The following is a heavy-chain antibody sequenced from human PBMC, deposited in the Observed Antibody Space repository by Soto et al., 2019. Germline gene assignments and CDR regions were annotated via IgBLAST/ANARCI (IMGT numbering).Heavy chain of an antibody. D-gene: IGHD1-26*01. CDR1: GYTFTSYA. CDR2: INAGNGNT. V-gene: IGHV1-3*01. Sequence: GASVKVSCKASGYTFTSYAMHWVRQAPGQRLEWMGWINAGNGNTKYSQKFQGRVTITRDTSASTAYMELSSLRSEDTAVYYCAREGVTTSYYYNMDVWGQGTTVTVSS. CDR3: AREGVTTSYYYNMDV. J-gene: IGHJ6*02.